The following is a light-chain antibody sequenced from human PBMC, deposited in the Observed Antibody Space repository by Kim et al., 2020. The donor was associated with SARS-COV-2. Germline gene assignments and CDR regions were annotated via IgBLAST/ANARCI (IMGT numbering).Light chain of an antibody. CDR2: EDA. J-gene: IGLJ3*02. CDR3: QAWDSNIVV. CDR1: KLGDKY. Sequence: SVSPGQTASITCSGDKLGDKYACWYQQRPGQSPVMVIYEDAKRPSGIPERFSGSNSGNTATLTISGTQAADEADYFCQAWDSNIVVSGGGTQLTVL. V-gene: IGLV3-1*01.